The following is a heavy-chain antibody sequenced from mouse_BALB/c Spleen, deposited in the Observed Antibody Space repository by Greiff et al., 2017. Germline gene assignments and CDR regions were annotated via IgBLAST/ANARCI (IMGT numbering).Heavy chain of an antibody. D-gene: IGHD6-1*01. J-gene: IGHJ2*01. CDR2: ISDGGSYT. CDR3: AREGGAYYFDY. CDR1: GFTFSDYY. V-gene: IGHV5-4*02. Sequence: EVNVVEPGGGLVKPGGSLKLSCAASGFTFSDYYMYWVRQTPEKRLEWVATISDGGSYTYYPDSVKGRFTISRDNAKNNLYLQMSSLKSEDTAMYYCAREGGAYYFDYWGQGTTLTVSS.